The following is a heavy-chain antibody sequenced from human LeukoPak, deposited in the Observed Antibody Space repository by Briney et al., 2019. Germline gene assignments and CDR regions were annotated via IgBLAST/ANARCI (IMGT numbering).Heavy chain of an antibody. D-gene: IGHD5-24*01. J-gene: IGHJ4*02. CDR2: INWNGGST. V-gene: IGHV3-20*04. Sequence: TGGSLRLSCAASGFTFDDYGMSWVRQAPGKGLEWVSGINWNGGSTGYADSVKGRFTISRDNAKNSLYLQMNSLRAEDTALYYCARSGYNLYYFDYWGQGTLVTVSS. CDR3: ARSGYNLYYFDY. CDR1: GFTFDDYG.